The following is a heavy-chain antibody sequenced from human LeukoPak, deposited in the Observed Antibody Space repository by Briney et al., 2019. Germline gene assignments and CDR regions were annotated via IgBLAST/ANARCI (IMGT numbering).Heavy chain of an antibody. V-gene: IGHV1-18*01. CDR2: ISAYNGNT. Sequence: ASVKVSCKASGYTFTSYGISWVRQAPGQGLEWMGWISAYNGNTNYAQKLQGRVTMTTDTSTSTAYMELRSLRSDDTAVYYCARDGWLSDDILTGYYRPSDTNFDYWGQGTLVTVSS. CDR1: GYTFTSYG. CDR3: ARDGWLSDDILTGYYRPSDTNFDY. J-gene: IGHJ4*02. D-gene: IGHD3-9*01.